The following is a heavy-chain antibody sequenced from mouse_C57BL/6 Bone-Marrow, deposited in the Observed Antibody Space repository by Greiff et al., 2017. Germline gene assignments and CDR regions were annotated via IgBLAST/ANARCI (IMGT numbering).Heavy chain of an antibody. CDR2: ISSGSSTI. D-gene: IGHD1-1*01. J-gene: IGHJ3*01. Sequence: EVKLVESGGGLVKPGGSLKLSCAASGFTFRDYGMHWVRQAPETGLEWVAYISSGSSTIYYADTVKGRFTISRDNAKNTLFLQMTSLRSEDTAMYYCARGEYGSSFAYWGQGTLVTVSA. CDR3: ARGEYGSSFAY. CDR1: GFTFRDYG. V-gene: IGHV5-17*01.